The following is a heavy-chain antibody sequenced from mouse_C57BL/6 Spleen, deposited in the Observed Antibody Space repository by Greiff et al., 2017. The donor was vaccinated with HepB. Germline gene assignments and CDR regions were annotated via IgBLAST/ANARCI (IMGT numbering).Heavy chain of an antibody. CDR3: ARSRDSSGAWFAY. V-gene: IGHV1-7*01. D-gene: IGHD3-2*02. CDR2: INPSSGYT. J-gene: IGHJ3*01. Sequence: VQLQQSGAELAKPGASVKLSCKASGYTFTSYWMHWVKQRPGQGLEWIGYINPSSGYTKYNQKFKDKATLTADKSSSTAYMQLSSLTYEDSAVYYCARSRDSSGAWFAYWGQGTLVTVSA. CDR1: GYTFTSYW.